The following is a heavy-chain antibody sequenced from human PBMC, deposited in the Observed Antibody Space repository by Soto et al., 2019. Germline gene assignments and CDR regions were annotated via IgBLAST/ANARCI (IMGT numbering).Heavy chain of an antibody. V-gene: IGHV3-73*01. CDR1: GFTFSGSA. J-gene: IGHJ3*02. Sequence: LRLSCAASGFTFSGSAMHWVRQASGKGLEWVGRIRSKANSYATAYAASVKGRFTISRDDSKNTAYLQMNSLKTEDTAVYYCTRVDTAMVTPGAFDIWGQGTMVTVSS. CDR3: TRVDTAMVTPGAFDI. CDR2: IRSKANSYAT. D-gene: IGHD5-18*01.